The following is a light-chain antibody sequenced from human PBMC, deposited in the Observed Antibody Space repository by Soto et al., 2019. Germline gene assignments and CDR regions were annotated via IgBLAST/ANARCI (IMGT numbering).Light chain of an antibody. V-gene: IGKV1-39*01. CDR1: QNIDIY. CDR2: AAS. Sequence: DIQMTQSPSSLSASVGDRVTITCRASQNIDIYLNWNQQKPGRAPKLLIYAASTLQSGVPSRFNGSGSGTDFTLTISSLQPEDFATYYCQQSHSTPLTFGGGTKVDIK. J-gene: IGKJ4*01. CDR3: QQSHSTPLT.